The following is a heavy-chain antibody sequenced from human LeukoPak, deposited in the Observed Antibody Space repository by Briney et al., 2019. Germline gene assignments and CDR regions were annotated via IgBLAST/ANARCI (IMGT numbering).Heavy chain of an antibody. CDR2: NYYSGST. CDR3: ARDTSYGDHYFDY. CDR1: GGSISSGGYY. V-gene: IGHV4-31*03. Sequence: SETLSLTCTVSGGSISSGGYYWSWIRQHPGKGLEWIGYNYYSGSTYYNPSLKSRVTISVDTSKNQFSLKLSSVTAADTAVYYCARDTSYGDHYFDYWGQGTLVTVSS. J-gene: IGHJ4*02. D-gene: IGHD4-17*01.